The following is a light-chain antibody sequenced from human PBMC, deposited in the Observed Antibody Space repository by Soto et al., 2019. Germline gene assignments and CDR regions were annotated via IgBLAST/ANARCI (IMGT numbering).Light chain of an antibody. CDR2: SNN. CDR3: AAWDDSLSGVV. Sequence: QAVVTQPPSASGTPGQRVTISCSGSSSNIGSNTVNWYQQLPGTAPKLLIYSNNQRPSGVPDRFSGSKSGTSGSLAISGLQSEDEAHYYCAAWDDSLSGVVFGGGTQLTVL. V-gene: IGLV1-44*01. J-gene: IGLJ2*01. CDR1: SSNIGSNT.